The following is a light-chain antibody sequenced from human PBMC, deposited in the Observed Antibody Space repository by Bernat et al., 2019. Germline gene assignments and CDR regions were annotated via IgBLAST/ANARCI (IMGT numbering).Light chain of an antibody. Sequence: QSALTQPASVSGSPGQSITISCTGTSRDYVSWYQQHPGRVPKLIIYDVSNWPSGVSDRFSGSKSGNTASLTISGLQAEDEADYYCSSHTSISTYVFGGGTKVTVL. CDR2: DVS. J-gene: IGLJ1*01. CDR3: SSHTSISTYV. V-gene: IGLV2-14*03. CDR1: SRDY.